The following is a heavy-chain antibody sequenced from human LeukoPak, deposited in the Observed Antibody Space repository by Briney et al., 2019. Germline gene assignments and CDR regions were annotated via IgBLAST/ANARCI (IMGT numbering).Heavy chain of an antibody. V-gene: IGHV4-59*01. CDR3: ARVGTYYRSLDS. J-gene: IGHJ4*02. D-gene: IGHD3-10*01. Sequence: PSETLSLTCTLPGGPINVASWNWLRKPPGQVLAGIGYIYHSGSTNYNPSLKSRVTISLDTSKNQFSLKLSSVTAADTAVYYCARVGTYYRSLDSWGQGTLVTVSS. CDR2: IYHSGST. CDR1: GGPINVAS.